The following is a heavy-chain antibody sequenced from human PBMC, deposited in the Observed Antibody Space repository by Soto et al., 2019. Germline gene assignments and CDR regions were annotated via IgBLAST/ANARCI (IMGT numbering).Heavy chain of an antibody. Sequence: ASVKVSCKASGYTFTSYGISWVRQAPGQGLEWMGWISAYNGNTNYAQKLQGRVTMTTDTSTSTAYMELRSLRSDDTAVYYCAREGWFGEFTQHKSTRQHYYYMDVWGKGTTVTVSS. CDR3: AREGWFGEFTQHKSTRQHYYYMDV. J-gene: IGHJ6*03. CDR1: GYTFTSYG. D-gene: IGHD3-10*01. CDR2: ISAYNGNT. V-gene: IGHV1-18*01.